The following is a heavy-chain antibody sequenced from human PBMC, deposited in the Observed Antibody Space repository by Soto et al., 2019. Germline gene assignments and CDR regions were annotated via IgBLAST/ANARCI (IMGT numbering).Heavy chain of an antibody. CDR1: GFTFSSYS. V-gene: IGHV3-21*01. CDR3: ARALELDFWSGNRYYYYGMDV. D-gene: IGHD3-3*01. Sequence: GGSLRLSCAASGFTFSSYSMNWVRQAPGKGLEWVSSISSSSSYIYYADSVKGRFTISRDNAKNSLYLQMNSLRAEDTAVYYCARALELDFWSGNRYYYYGMDVWGQGTTVTVSS. J-gene: IGHJ6*02. CDR2: ISSSSSYI.